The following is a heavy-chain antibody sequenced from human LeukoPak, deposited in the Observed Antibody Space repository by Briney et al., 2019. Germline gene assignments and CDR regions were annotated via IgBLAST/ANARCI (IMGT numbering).Heavy chain of an antibody. CDR1: GFSFSTYG. CDR2: ISGSGGRT. D-gene: IGHD3-22*01. J-gene: IGHJ4*02. CDR3: AKDRFYDSSGNHFENEK. V-gene: IGHV3-23*01. Sequence: PGGSLRLSCAASGFSFSTYGMSWVRQAPGKGLDWVSGISGSGGRTSYADSVAGRFTVSRDNSKNTLYLQMNNLRAEDTALYYCAKDRFYDSSGNHFENEKWGQGTLVTVSS.